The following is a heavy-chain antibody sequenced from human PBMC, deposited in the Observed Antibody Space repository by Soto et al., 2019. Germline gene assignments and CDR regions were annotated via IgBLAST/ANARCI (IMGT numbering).Heavy chain of an antibody. D-gene: IGHD3-10*01. V-gene: IGHV1-69*08. CDR1: GGTFSSYT. Sequence: QVQLVQSGAEVKKPGSSVKVSCKASGGTFSSYTISWVRQAPGQGLEWMGRIIPILGIANYAQKFQGRVTITADKSTSTDYMEVSSLRSEDTAVYYCAREGTYGSGRPNWGQGTLVTVSS. J-gene: IGHJ4*02. CDR3: AREGTYGSGRPN. CDR2: IIPILGIA.